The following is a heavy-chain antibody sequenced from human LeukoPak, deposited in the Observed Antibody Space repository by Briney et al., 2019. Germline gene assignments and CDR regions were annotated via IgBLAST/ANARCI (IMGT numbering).Heavy chain of an antibody. J-gene: IGHJ4*02. CDR1: GFTFSSYT. CDR2: ISSSSSYI. D-gene: IGHD3-16*01. CDR3: ARGRGSYPNYFDF. Sequence: GGSLRLSCAASGFTFSSYTMNCVRQAPGKGLEWVSSISSSSSYIYYADSVKGRFTISRDNAKNSLYLQMNSLRAEDTAVYYCARGRGSYPNYFDFWGQGTLVTVSS. V-gene: IGHV3-21*01.